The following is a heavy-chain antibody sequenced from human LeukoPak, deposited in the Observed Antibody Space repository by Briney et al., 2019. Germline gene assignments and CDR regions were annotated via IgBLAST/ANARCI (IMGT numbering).Heavy chain of an antibody. CDR3: ARCRRLGAGFDY. V-gene: IGHV4-59*01. J-gene: IGHJ4*02. CDR2: IYYSGST. D-gene: IGHD6-19*01. CDR1: GGSISSYY. Sequence: SETLSLTCTVSGGSISSYYWSWIRQPPGKGLEWIGYIYYSGSTNYNPSLKSRVTISVDTSKNQFSLELSSVTAADTAVYYCARCRRLGAGFDYWGQGTLVTVSS.